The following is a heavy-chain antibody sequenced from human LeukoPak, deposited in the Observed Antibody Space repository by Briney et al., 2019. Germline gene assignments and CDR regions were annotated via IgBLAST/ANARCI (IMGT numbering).Heavy chain of an antibody. CDR1: GYTLTDHY. CDR2: INPTNGFA. D-gene: IGHD5-12*01. J-gene: IGHJ5*02. V-gene: IGHV1-2*02. Sequence: ASVKVSCKASGYTLTDHYIHWLRQTRGHGLEWMGWINPTNGFAVYGQAFQGRVTMTRDTSISTVYMELTNLRSDDTGVYYCAKEGYSNGPDPWGPGSLVTVSS. CDR3: AKEGYSNGPDP.